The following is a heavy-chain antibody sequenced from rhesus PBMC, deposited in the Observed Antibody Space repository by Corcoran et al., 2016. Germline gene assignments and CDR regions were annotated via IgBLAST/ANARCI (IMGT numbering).Heavy chain of an antibody. Sequence: QVQLQESGPGLVKPSETLSLTCAVSGGPFCGYSWACIRLPPGKGLEWIGNNSGCSGSTDYNPSLKSRVTISTDTSKNQFSLKLSSVTAADTAVYYCAREGDYGLDSWGQGVVVTVSS. J-gene: IGHJ6*01. V-gene: IGHV4-165*01. CDR2: NSGCSGST. CDR3: AREGDYGLDS. CDR1: GGPFCGYS. D-gene: IGHD5-42*01.